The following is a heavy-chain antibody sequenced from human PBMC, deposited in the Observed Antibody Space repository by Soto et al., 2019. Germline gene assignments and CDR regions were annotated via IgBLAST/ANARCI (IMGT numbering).Heavy chain of an antibody. Sequence: ASVKVSCKASGYTFTSYAMHWVRQAPGQRLEWMGWINAGNGNTKYSQKFQGRVTITRDTSASTAYMELSSLRSEDTAVYYCARGGYYYDSSGYYYYYWYFDLWGRGTLVTVSS. CDR2: INAGNGNT. CDR1: GYTFTSYA. J-gene: IGHJ2*01. CDR3: ARGGYYYDSSGYYYYYWYFDL. D-gene: IGHD3-22*01. V-gene: IGHV1-3*01.